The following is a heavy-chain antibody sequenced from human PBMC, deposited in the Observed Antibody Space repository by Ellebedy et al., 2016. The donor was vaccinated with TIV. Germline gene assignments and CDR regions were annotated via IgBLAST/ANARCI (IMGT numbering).Heavy chain of an antibody. J-gene: IGHJ4*02. V-gene: IGHV1-2*02. CDR3: ASERSRVYFDS. CDR2: INPNFGGT. Sequence: ASVKVSCKASGYTFTDYYMHWVRQAPGQGLEWMGWINPNFGGTNYAQRFQGRVTMTSDTSISTVYMELTRLKSDDTALYYCASERSRVYFDSWGQGSLVTVSS. CDR1: GYTFTDYY. D-gene: IGHD1-26*01.